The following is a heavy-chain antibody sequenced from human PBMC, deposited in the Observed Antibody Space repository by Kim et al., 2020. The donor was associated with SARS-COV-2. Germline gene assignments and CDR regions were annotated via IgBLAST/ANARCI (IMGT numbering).Heavy chain of an antibody. J-gene: IGHJ5*02. D-gene: IGHD3-10*01. CDR1: GGSISSGDYY. V-gene: IGHV4-30-4*02. CDR3: ARVLAYYGSGSPFDP. CDR2: IYHSGPT. Sequence: SETLSLTCTVSGGSISSGDYYWSWIRQPPGKGLEWIAYIYHSGPTYYNPSLKRRVTISVDTSKNQFSLKLSSVTAADAAVYFCARVLAYYGSGSPFDPWGQGTLVTVSS.